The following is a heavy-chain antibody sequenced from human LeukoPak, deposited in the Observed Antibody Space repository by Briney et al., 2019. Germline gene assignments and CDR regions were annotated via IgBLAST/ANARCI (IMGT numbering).Heavy chain of an antibody. V-gene: IGHV1-8*01. CDR2: MNPNSGNT. Sequence: ASVKVSCKASGYTFTSYDINWVRQATGQGLEWMGWMNPNSGNTGYAQKFQGRVTMTRNTSISTAYMELSSLRSEDTAVYYCARAPYPYCTNGVCYNWFDPWGQGTLVTVSS. CDR1: GYTFTSYD. CDR3: ARAPYPYCTNGVCYNWFDP. J-gene: IGHJ5*02. D-gene: IGHD2-8*01.